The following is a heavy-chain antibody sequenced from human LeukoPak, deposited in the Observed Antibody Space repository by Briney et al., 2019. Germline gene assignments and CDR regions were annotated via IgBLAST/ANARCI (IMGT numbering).Heavy chain of an antibody. J-gene: IGHJ4*02. Sequence: GGSLRLSCAASGFTFSSYEMNWVRQAPGKGLEWVSYISTSGSPIYCADSVKGRFTISRDNAKNSLYLQMNSLRAEDTAVYYCARKYCSSTSCLFDYWGQGTLVTVSS. CDR3: ARKYCSSTSCLFDY. CDR2: ISTSGSPI. V-gene: IGHV3-48*03. D-gene: IGHD2-2*01. CDR1: GFTFSSYE.